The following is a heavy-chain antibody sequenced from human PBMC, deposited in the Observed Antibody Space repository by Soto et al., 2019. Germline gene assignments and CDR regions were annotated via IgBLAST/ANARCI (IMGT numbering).Heavy chain of an antibody. D-gene: IGHD7-27*01. CDR2: INPNTGNT. CDR3: ARGPRNWGFDY. Sequence: ASVKVSCKACRYTFGTYHFNWVRQATGQGPEWMGWINPNTGNTGYAQKFQGRVTMTRNTSISTVYMELSSLRSEDTAVYYCARGPRNWGFDYWGQGTLVTVSS. V-gene: IGHV1-8*01. J-gene: IGHJ4*02. CDR1: RYTFGTYH.